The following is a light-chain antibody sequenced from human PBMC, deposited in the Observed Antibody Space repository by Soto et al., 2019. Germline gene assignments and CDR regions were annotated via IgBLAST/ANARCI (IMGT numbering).Light chain of an antibody. CDR3: QQYGSSPTWT. Sequence: VMTQSPLSLPVTLGQPASISCTASQGVSSSYLAWYQQKPGQAPRLLIYGASSRATGIPDRFSGSGSGTDFTLTISRLEPEDFAVYYCQQYGSSPTWTFGQGTKVDI. V-gene: IGKV3-20*01. CDR1: QGVSSSY. CDR2: GAS. J-gene: IGKJ1*01.